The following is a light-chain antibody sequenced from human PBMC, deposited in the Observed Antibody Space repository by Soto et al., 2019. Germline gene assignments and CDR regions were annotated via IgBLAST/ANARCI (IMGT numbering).Light chain of an antibody. CDR2: EVS. CDR1: SSDVGGYNY. CDR3: NSYAGNNWV. V-gene: IGLV2-8*01. Sequence: QSALTQPPSASGSPGQSVAISCTGTSSDVGGYNYVSWYQHHPGKAPKLIIYEVSKRPSGVPDRFSGSKSGNTASLTVSGLQAEDEADYYCNSYAGNNWVFGGGTKLTVL. J-gene: IGLJ3*02.